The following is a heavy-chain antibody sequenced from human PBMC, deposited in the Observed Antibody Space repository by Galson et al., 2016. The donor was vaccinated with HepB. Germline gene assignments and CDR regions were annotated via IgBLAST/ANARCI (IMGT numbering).Heavy chain of an antibody. CDR3: ARAPYYESGRLDV. J-gene: IGHJ6*02. D-gene: IGHD3-3*01. CDR1: DDSVSPSF. Sequence: TLSLTCSVADDSVSPSFFSWIRQPPGKALEWIGYLYYTGTSDYNPSLKSRATISLDRSKNLLSLSLSSVTAADTAVYYCARAPYYESGRLDVWGQGTTVAVSS. CDR2: LYYTGTS. V-gene: IGHV4-59*02.